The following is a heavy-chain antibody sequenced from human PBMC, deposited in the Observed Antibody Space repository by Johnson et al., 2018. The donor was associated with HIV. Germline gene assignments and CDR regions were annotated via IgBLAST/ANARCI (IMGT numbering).Heavy chain of an antibody. V-gene: IGHV3-23*04. D-gene: IGHD3-16*01. Sequence: VQLVESGGGLVQPGGSLRLSCAASGFTFSSYAMSWVRQAPGKGLEWVSALTPSGGGTYYADSVKGRFTISRDNSKNTLYLQLNSLRAEDTAVCSCANHLSTLVDAFDLWGQGTMVTVSS. J-gene: IGHJ3*01. CDR1: GFTFSSYA. CDR3: ANHLSTLVDAFDL. CDR2: LTPSGGGT.